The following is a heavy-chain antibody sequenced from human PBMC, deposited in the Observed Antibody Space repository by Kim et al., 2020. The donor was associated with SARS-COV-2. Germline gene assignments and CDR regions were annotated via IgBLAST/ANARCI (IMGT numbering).Heavy chain of an antibody. Sequence: SETLSLTCAVYGGSFSGYYWSWIRQPPGKGLEWIGEINHSGSTNYNPSLKSRVTISVDTSKNQFSLKLSSVTAADTAVYYCARGDGYDSSGYYCDYWGQG. CDR3: ARGDGYDSSGYYCDY. CDR1: GGSFSGYY. CDR2: INHSGST. V-gene: IGHV4-34*01. J-gene: IGHJ4*02. D-gene: IGHD3-22*01.